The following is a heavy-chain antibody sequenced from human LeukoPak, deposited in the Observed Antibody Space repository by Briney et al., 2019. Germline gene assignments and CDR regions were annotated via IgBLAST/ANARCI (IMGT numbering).Heavy chain of an antibody. V-gene: IGHV3-48*03. D-gene: IGHD2/OR15-2a*01. Sequence: GGSLRLSCAASGFTFSSYEMNWVRQAPGKGLEWVSYISCSGSTIYYADSVKGRFTISRDNAKNSLYLQMNSLRAEDTAVYYCARGTTFPYYYYYMDVWGKGTTVTISS. J-gene: IGHJ6*03. CDR3: ARGTTFPYYYYYMDV. CDR1: GFTFSSYE. CDR2: ISCSGSTI.